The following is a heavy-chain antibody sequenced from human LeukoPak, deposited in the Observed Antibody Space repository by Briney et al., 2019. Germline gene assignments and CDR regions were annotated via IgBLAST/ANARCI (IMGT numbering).Heavy chain of an antibody. Sequence: GRSLRLSCAASGFTVSSNYMSWVRQAPGKGLEWVSVIYSGGSTYYADSVKGRFTISRDNSKNTLYLQMNSLRAEDTAVYYCARAFSQVGALDWGQGTLVTVSS. J-gene: IGHJ4*02. V-gene: IGHV3-53*01. D-gene: IGHD1-26*01. CDR1: GFTVSSNY. CDR3: ARAFSQVGALD. CDR2: IYSGGST.